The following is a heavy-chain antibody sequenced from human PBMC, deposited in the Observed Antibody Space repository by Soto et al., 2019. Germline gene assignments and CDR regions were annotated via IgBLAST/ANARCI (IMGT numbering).Heavy chain of an antibody. CDR1: GFNFSNYG. CDR2: IWYDGSNK. D-gene: IGHD6-19*01. V-gene: IGHV3-33*01. Sequence: QVHLVESGGGVVQPGRSLRLSCAASGFNFSNYGMHWVRQAPGKGLEWVAVIWYDGSNKYYADSVKGRFTISRDNSKNTLYLQMNSLRAEDTAVYYCARVRGRGSGWYPHDYWGQGTLVTVSS. CDR3: ARVRGRGSGWYPHDY. J-gene: IGHJ4*02.